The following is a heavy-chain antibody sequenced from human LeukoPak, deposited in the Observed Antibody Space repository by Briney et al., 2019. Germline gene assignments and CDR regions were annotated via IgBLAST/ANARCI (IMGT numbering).Heavy chain of an antibody. V-gene: IGHV3-23*01. CDR1: GFTFSSYA. CDR2: ISGSGGST. CDR3: AKPPGDSSSWYSGWFDP. J-gene: IGHJ5*02. D-gene: IGHD6-13*01. Sequence: GSLRLSCAASGFTFSSYAMSWVRQAPGKGLEWVSAISGSGGSTYYADSVKGRFTISRDNSKNTLYLQMNSLRAEDTAVYYCAKPPGDSSSWYSGWFDPWGQGTLVIVSS.